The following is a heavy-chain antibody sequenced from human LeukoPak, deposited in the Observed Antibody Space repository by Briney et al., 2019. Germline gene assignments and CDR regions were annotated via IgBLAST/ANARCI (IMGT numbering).Heavy chain of an antibody. J-gene: IGHJ4*02. CDR2: ISGDGGST. CDR3: AKECSGGSCWGDS. CDR1: GFTFDDSA. D-gene: IGHD2-15*01. Sequence: GGSLRLSCAASGFTFDDSAMHWVRQAPGKGLEWVSLISGDGGSTKYVDSVKGRLTISRDNSKNSLYLQMNSPRTEDTALYYCAKECSGGSCWGDSWGQGTLVTVSS. V-gene: IGHV3-43*02.